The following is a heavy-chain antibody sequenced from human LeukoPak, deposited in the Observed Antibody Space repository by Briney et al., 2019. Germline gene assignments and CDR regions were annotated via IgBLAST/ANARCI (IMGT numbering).Heavy chain of an antibody. CDR3: ALLRGYSSG. V-gene: IGHV5-51*01. Sequence: PGGSLRLSCAASGFTFSSYWMSWVRQAPGKGLEWMGIIYPGDSDTRYSPSFQGQVTISADKSISTAYLQWSSLKASDTAMYYCALLRGYSSGWGQGTLVTVSS. CDR2: IYPGDSDT. J-gene: IGHJ4*02. D-gene: IGHD6-19*01. CDR1: GFTFSSYW.